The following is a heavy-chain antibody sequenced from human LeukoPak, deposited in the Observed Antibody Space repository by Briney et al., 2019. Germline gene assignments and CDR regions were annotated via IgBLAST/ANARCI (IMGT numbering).Heavy chain of an antibody. V-gene: IGHV3-11*01. D-gene: IGHD3-9*01. CDR2: ISSTYGTT. J-gene: IGHJ3*02. Sequence: GGSLRLSCAASGFTFSDHYMSWIRQAPGKGLQWVSCISSTYGTTYYADSVKGRFTISRDNAKNSPYLQMNSLRAEDTAIYYCVREGIVTGFPPDIWGQGTVVTVSS. CDR1: GFTFSDHY. CDR3: VREGIVTGFPPDI.